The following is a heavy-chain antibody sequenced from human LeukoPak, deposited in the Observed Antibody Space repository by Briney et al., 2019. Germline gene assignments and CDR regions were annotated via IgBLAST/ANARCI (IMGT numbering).Heavy chain of an antibody. CDR3: ARWTLPDYFDSLDDAFDI. CDR2: ISSSSGYI. Sequence: GGSLRLSCAASGFTFSSYSMNWVRQAPGKGLEWVSSISSSSGYIYYADSVKGRFTISRDNAKNSLYLQMNNQRAEDTAVDYCARWTLPDYFDSLDDAFDIWAQGTMVTVSS. D-gene: IGHD3-22*01. J-gene: IGHJ3*02. V-gene: IGHV3-21*06. CDR1: GFTFSSYS.